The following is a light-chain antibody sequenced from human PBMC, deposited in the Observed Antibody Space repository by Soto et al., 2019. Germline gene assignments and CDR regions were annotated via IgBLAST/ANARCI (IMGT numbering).Light chain of an antibody. CDR3: QQSYSTPWT. CDR1: QGISSW. Sequence: DIQMTQSPSSVSASVGDRVTITCRASQGISSWLAWYQQKPGKAPKLLIYAASSLQRGVPSRFSGSGSETDFTLIISTLQPEDFAACCCQQSYSTPWTFGQGTMVDIK. CDR2: AAS. J-gene: IGKJ1*01. V-gene: IGKV1D-12*01.